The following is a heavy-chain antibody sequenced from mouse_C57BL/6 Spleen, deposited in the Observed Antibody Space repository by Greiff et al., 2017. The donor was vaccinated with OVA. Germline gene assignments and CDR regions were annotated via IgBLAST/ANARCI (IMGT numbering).Heavy chain of an antibody. CDR2: IRSKSNNYAT. J-gene: IGHJ2*01. Sequence: EVQLVESGGGLVQPKGSLKLSCAASGFSFNTYAMNWVRQAPGKGLEWVARIRSKSNNYATYYADSVKDRFTISRDDSESMLYLQMNNLKTEDTAMYYCVRQRTGTLDYWGQGTTLTVSS. CDR1: GFSFNTYA. CDR3: VRQRTGTLDY. D-gene: IGHD4-1*01. V-gene: IGHV10-1*01.